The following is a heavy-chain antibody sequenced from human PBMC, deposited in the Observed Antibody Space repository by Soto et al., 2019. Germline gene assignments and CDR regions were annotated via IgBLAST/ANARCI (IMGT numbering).Heavy chain of an antibody. CDR3: ARIHWTQSSLDY. V-gene: IGHV4-30-2*01. D-gene: IGHD6-19*01. CDR1: GGSIDSGAYS. Sequence: QLQLQESGSRLVKPSETLSLTCAVSGGSIDSGAYSLSWIRQPPGKGLEWIGYVTHTGTAYSIPSLNGRLTLSVDSSQAQFSLKLTSVTAADSAVYYCARIHWTQSSLDYWGRGILVTVSS. CDR2: VTHTGTA. J-gene: IGHJ4*02.